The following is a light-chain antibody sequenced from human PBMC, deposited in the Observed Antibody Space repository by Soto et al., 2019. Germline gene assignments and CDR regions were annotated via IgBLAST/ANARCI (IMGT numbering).Light chain of an antibody. V-gene: IGKV3-20*01. J-gene: IGKJ1*01. CDR1: QTVSRNY. CDR3: LQYATSRRT. Sequence: DIVLTQSPGTLSLSPGERATLSCRANQTVSRNYLAWYQQKPGQTPRLLIYSASNKATVIPDRFRGSGSGTDFTLTITRLEPEGFGVYYCLQYATSRRTFGQGTRVDIK. CDR2: SAS.